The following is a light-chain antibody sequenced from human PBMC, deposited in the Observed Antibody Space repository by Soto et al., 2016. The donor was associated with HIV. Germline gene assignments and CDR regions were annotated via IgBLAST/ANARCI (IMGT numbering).Light chain of an antibody. CDR3: QQADSFPFT. J-gene: IGKJ3*01. CDR1: QAINSR. Sequence: DIQMTQSPSSVSASVGDRVTITCRASQAINSRLAWYQQNPGKAPEVLITATYTLQDGVPSRFSGSASGGTGTDFTLTIDSLQPEDFATYYCQQADSFPFTFG. V-gene: IGKV1-12*01. CDR2: ATY.